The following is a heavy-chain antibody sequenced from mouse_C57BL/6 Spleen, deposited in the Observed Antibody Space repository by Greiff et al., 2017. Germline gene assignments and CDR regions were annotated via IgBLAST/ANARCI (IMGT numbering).Heavy chain of an antibody. J-gene: IGHJ1*03. CDR2: IYPGSGST. Sequence: QVQLKQPGAELVKPGASVKMSCKASGYTFTSYWITWVKQRPGQGLEWIGDIYPGSGSTNYNEKFKSKATLTADTSSSTAYMQLSSLTSEDSAVYDCASCSSVRYGYFDVWGTGTTVTVSS. CDR3: ASCSSVRYGYFDV. V-gene: IGHV1-55*01. D-gene: IGHD1-1*01. CDR1: GYTFTSYW.